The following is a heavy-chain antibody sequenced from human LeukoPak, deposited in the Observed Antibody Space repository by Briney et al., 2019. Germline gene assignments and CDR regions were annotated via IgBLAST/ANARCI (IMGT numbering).Heavy chain of an antibody. V-gene: IGHV3-23*01. CDR1: GFTFSSYA. CDR3: AKTGWGTMVRGVPIDDY. J-gene: IGHJ4*02. D-gene: IGHD3-10*01. CDR2: ISGSCGST. Sequence: GGSLRLSCAASGFTFSSYAMSWVRQAPGKGLEWVSAISGSCGSTYYADSVKGRFTISRDNSKNTLYLQMNSLRAEDTAVYYCAKTGWGTMVRGVPIDDYWGQGTLVTVSS.